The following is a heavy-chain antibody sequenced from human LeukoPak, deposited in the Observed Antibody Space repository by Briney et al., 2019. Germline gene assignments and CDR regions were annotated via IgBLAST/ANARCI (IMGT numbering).Heavy chain of an antibody. D-gene: IGHD2-2*01. CDR1: GYTFTTYY. CDR3: ARVGYCSSTSCPLDY. J-gene: IGHJ4*02. CDR2: ISAYNGNT. V-gene: IGHV1-18*04. Sequence: ASVKVSCKASGYTFTTYYMHWVRQAPGQGLEWMGWISAYNGNTNYAQKLQGRVTMTTDTSTSTAYMELRSLRSDDTAVYYCARVGYCSSTSCPLDYWGQGTLVTVSS.